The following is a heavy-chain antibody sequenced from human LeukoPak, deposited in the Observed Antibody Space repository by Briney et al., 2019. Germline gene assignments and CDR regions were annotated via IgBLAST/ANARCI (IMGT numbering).Heavy chain of an antibody. V-gene: IGHV3-21*01. CDR3: ARTYGSGSYRAFDI. Sequence: GGSLRLSCAASGFTFSSYSMNWVRQAPGKGLEWVSSISSSSYIYYADSVKGRFTISRDNAKNSLYLQMNSLRAEDTAVYYCARTYGSGSYRAFDIWGQGTMVTVSS. D-gene: IGHD3-10*01. CDR2: ISSSSYI. CDR1: GFTFSSYS. J-gene: IGHJ3*02.